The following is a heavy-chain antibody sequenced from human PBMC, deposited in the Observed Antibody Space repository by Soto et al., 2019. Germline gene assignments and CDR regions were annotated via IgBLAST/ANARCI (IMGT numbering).Heavy chain of an antibody. Sequence: SETLCLPCTVSGDAITSSSHYWGWIRQPPGKGLEWIGYIYYSGSTNYNPSLKSRVTISVDTSKNQFSLKLSSVTAADTAVYYCARDGWAARPGTKGSLWPSYYYYYGMDVWGQGTTVTVSS. CDR1: GDAITSSSHY. J-gene: IGHJ6*02. D-gene: IGHD3-16*02. CDR3: ARDGWAARPGTKGSLWPSYYYYYGMDV. V-gene: IGHV4-61*01. CDR2: IYYSGST.